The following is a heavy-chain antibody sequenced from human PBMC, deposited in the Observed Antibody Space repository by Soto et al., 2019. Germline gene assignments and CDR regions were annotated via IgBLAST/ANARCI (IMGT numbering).Heavy chain of an antibody. J-gene: IGHJ3*02. CDR1: GGSITSYS. V-gene: IGHV4-4*07. Sequence: QVQLQESGPGLVQPSETLSLTCIVSGGSITSYSFNWIRQPAGKGLEWIGHIQASGTTNHNPSLRSRVTMSRDTSKNQFSLKLTSVPAADTALYYCARSYYIDAFDIWGQGTMVTVSS. D-gene: IGHD2-21*01. CDR3: ARSYYIDAFDI. CDR2: IQASGTT.